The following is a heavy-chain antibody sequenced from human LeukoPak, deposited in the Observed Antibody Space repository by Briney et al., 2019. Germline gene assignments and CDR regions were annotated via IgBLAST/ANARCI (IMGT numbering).Heavy chain of an antibody. Sequence: PSETLSLTCTVSGGSISSGSYYWSWIRQPPGKGLEWIGYIYYSGSTNYNPSLKSRVTISVDTSKNQFSLKLSSVTAADTAVYYCARVVRGHHPSLAFDIWGQGTMVTVSS. CDR3: ARVVRGHHPSLAFDI. CDR1: GGSISSGSYY. D-gene: IGHD3-10*02. J-gene: IGHJ3*02. CDR2: IYYSGST. V-gene: IGHV4-61*01.